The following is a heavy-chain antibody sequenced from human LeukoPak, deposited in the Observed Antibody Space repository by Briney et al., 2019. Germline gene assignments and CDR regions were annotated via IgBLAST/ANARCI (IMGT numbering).Heavy chain of an antibody. CDR3: ARDGYGGGFDY. V-gene: IGHV3-48*01. D-gene: IGHD3-16*01. CDR2: ISSSSSTI. J-gene: IGHJ4*02. CDR1: GFTFSSYS. Sequence: PGGSLRLSCAASGFTFSSYSMNWVRQAPGKGLEWVSYISSSSSTIYYADSVKGRFTISRDNAKNSLYLQMNSLRAEDTAVYYCARDGYGGGFDYWGQGTLVTVSS.